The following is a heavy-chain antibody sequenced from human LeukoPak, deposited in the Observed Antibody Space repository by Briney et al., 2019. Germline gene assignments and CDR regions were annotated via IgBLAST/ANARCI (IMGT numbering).Heavy chain of an antibody. Sequence: ASVKVSCKASGGTFSSYAISWVRQAPGQGLEWMGRIIPILGIANYAQKFQGRVTITADKSASTAYMELSSLRSEDTAVYYCARDGPDIVVVPAAMSLANYYYYGMDVWGQGTTVTVSS. V-gene: IGHV1-69*04. CDR3: ARDGPDIVVVPAAMSLANYYYYGMDV. CDR2: IIPILGIA. D-gene: IGHD2-2*01. J-gene: IGHJ6*02. CDR1: GGTFSSYA.